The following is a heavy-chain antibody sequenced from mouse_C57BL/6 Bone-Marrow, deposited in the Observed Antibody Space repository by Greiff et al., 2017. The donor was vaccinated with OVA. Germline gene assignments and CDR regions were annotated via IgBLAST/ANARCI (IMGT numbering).Heavy chain of an antibody. V-gene: IGHV5-9*01. J-gene: IGHJ2*01. CDR1: GFTFSSYT. D-gene: IGHD4-1*01. CDR3: ARPSNWAFDY. CDR2: ISGGGGNT. Sequence: EVKLVESGGGLVKPGGSLKLSCAASGFTFSSYTMSWVRQTPEKRLEWVATISGGGGNTYYPDSVKGRFTISRDNAKNTLYLQMSSLRSEDTALYYCARPSNWAFDYWGQGTTLTVSS.